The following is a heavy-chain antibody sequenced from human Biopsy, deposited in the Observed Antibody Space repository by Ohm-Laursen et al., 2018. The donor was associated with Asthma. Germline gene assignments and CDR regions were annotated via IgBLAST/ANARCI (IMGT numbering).Heavy chain of an antibody. V-gene: IGHV3-30*18. D-gene: IGHD1-26*01. J-gene: IGHJ4*02. Sequence: SSLRLSCAASGLSFSNYGMHWVRQAPGKGLDWVAVISFDGTNRNYTDSVKGRFTISRDNSRNTLHLQMNSLRAEDTAVYYCAKDVFPGWELRRGPDYWGQGTLVTVSS. CDR3: AKDVFPGWELRRGPDY. CDR1: GLSFSNYG. CDR2: ISFDGTNR.